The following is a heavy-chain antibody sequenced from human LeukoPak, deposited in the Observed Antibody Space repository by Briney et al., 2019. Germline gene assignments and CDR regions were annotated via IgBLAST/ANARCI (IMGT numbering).Heavy chain of an antibody. V-gene: IGHV3-48*04. CDR1: GFTFSSYS. J-gene: IGHJ2*01. D-gene: IGHD2-15*01. Sequence: GGSLRLSCAASGFTFSSYSMNWVRQAPGKGLEWVSYISSSSSTIYYADSVKGRFTISRDNAKNSLYLQMNSLRAEDTAVYYCARVGSCSGGSCYWAYWYFDLWGRGTLVTVSS. CDR2: ISSSSSTI. CDR3: ARVGSCSGGSCYWAYWYFDL.